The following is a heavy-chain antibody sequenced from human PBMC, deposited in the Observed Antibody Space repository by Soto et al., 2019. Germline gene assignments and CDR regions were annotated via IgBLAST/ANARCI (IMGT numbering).Heavy chain of an antibody. CDR1: GFSLSSHGVA. D-gene: IGHD2-8*02. J-gene: IGHJ4*02. CDR2: IYWDDDT. V-gene: IGHV2-5*02. Sequence: QITLKESGPTLVKPTQTLTLTCTFSGFSLSSHGVAVGWLRQPPGKALEWLALIYWDDDTRYSPSLESRLTISKDTSKNQVVLTMTNMDPVDTATYSCARGANSPTWSYFDFWGQGTLVTVSS. CDR3: ARGANSPTWSYFDF.